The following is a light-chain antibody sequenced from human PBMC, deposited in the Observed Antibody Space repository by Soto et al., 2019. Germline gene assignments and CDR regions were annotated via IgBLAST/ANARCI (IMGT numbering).Light chain of an antibody. V-gene: IGKV3-20*01. J-gene: IGKJ1*01. CDR2: GAS. CDR1: QSISSSY. Sequence: EIVLTQSPDTLSLSPGERATLSCRASQSISSSYLAWYQQKPGQAPRLLIYGASNSATGVPDRFSGSASGTDFTLTVSGLEPEDFAVYHCLQGWTFGQGTKVEIK. CDR3: LQGWT.